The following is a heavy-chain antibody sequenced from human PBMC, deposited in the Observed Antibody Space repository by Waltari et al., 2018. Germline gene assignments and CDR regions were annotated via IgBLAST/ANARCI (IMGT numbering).Heavy chain of an antibody. D-gene: IGHD1-26*01. J-gene: IGHJ4*02. CDR3: VKGSGGSRPYYFDS. Sequence: EVQLEESGGGLVQPGGSLRLCCAASGFTFSRYAMAWVRQVPGKVLEWISAITYTGSDTYSAESLKGRFTISRDHSLYLQMKSLRVEDTAVYYCVKGSGGSRPYYFDSWGQGTLVTVSS. V-gene: IGHV3-23*04. CDR1: GFTFSRYA. CDR2: ITYTGSDT.